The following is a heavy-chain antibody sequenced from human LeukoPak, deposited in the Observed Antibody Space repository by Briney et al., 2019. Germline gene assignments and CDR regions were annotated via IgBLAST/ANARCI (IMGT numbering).Heavy chain of an antibody. CDR1: GFTFSDYY. CDR2: ISSSGSTI. CDR3: ARVVAVADYFDY. Sequence: PGGSLRLSCAASGFTFSDYYMSWIRQAPGKGLEWVSYISSSGSTIYYADSVKGRFTISRDNAKNPLYLQMNSLRAEDTAVYYCARVVAVADYFDYWGQGTLVTVSS. D-gene: IGHD6-19*01. J-gene: IGHJ4*02. V-gene: IGHV3-11*01.